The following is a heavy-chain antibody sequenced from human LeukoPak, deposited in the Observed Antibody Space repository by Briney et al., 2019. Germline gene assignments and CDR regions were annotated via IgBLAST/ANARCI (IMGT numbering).Heavy chain of an antibody. CDR3: ARDPYYYDSSGYYHD. D-gene: IGHD3-22*01. J-gene: IGHJ4*02. CDR2: INPNSGGT. Sequence: GASVKVSCKTSGYTFTDYYMHWVRQAPGQGLEWMGRINPNSGGTNYAQKFQGRVTMTRDTSTSTVYMELSSLRSEDTAVYYCARDPYYYDSSGYYHDWGQGTLVTVSS. CDR1: GYTFTDYY. V-gene: IGHV1-2*06.